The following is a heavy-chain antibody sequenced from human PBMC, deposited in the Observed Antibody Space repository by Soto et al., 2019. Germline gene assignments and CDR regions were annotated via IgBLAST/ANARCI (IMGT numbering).Heavy chain of an antibody. V-gene: IGHV4-39*01. CDR1: GGSISSSSYY. CDR2: IYYSGST. Sequence: SETLSLTCTVSGGSISSSSYYWGWIRQPPGKGLEWIGSIYYSGSTYSNPSLKSRVTISVDTSKNQFSLKLSSVTAADTAVYYCARHCRYDFLYFDYWGQGTLVTVSS. J-gene: IGHJ4*02. CDR3: ARHCRYDFLYFDY. D-gene: IGHD3-3*01.